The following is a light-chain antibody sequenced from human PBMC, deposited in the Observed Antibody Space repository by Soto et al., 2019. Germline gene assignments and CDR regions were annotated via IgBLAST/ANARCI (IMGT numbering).Light chain of an antibody. CDR2: DAS. CDR3: QQRHMWPIT. J-gene: IGKJ5*01. V-gene: IGKV1-8*01. CDR1: QDIGTY. Sequence: AIRMTQSPSSFSASTGDRVSITCRATQDIGTYLAWYQQIPGKAPKLLIYDASTLQTGVPSRFSGSGSGTDFTLTISSLEPEDSAVYYCQQRHMWPITFGQGTRLEIK.